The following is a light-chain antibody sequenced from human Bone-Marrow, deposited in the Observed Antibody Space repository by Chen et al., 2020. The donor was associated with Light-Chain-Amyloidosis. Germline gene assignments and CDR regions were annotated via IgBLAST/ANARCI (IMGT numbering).Light chain of an antibody. CDR3: QSADSSGTYEVI. CDR2: RDT. J-gene: IGLJ2*01. V-gene: IGLV3-25*03. CDR1: DLPTKY. Sequence: SYELTPSPSVSVSPGQPARGTCSGDDLPTKYAYWYQQKPGQAPVLVIHRDTERPSGISERFSGSSSGTTATLTISGVQAEDEADYHCQSADSSGTYEVIFGGGTKLTVL.